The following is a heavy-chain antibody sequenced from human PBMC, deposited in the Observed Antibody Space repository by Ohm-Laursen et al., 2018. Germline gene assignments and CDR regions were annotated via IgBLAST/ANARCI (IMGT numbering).Heavy chain of an antibody. Sequence: SLRLSCAATGFTVSSNSMSWVRQAPGKGLEWVSVIYSGGRTYYADSVKGRFTFSRDNSKNTLYLQMNSLRAEDTAVYYCARGQYYYDSSGFGFWYFDLWGRGTLVTVSS. CDR3: ARGQYYYDSSGFGFWYFDL. V-gene: IGHV3-66*01. CDR2: IYSGGRT. D-gene: IGHD3-22*01. J-gene: IGHJ2*01. CDR1: GFTVSSNS.